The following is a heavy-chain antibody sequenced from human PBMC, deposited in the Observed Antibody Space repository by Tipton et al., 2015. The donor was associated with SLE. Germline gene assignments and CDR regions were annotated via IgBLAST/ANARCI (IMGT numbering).Heavy chain of an antibody. J-gene: IGHJ4*02. CDR1: GDTFNTYA. V-gene: IGHV1-69*05. D-gene: IGHD2-2*01. Sequence: QSGAEVKEPGSSVKVSCKASGDTFNTYAFTWVRQAPGQGLEWMGAIIPIIGITKDAQAFQDRVTISTDESTNTAYMELTSLTSDDTAVYLCARGRDQLPTSDYWGQGTLVTVSS. CDR2: IIPIIGIT. CDR3: ARGRDQLPTSDY.